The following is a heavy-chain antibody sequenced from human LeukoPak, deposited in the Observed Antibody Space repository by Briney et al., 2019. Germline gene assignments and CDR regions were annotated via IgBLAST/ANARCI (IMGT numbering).Heavy chain of an antibody. J-gene: IGHJ4*02. V-gene: IGHV3-30*02. CDR1: GFTFSSYG. CDR2: VRYDGSNT. Sequence: GGSLRLSCAASGFTFSSYGMSWVRQAPGEGLEWVAFVRYDGSNTNHADSVKGRFTISRDNSKNTLYLQMNSLRTEDTAVYYCAKEAELRFDYWGQGALVTVSS. D-gene: IGHD2-21*01. CDR3: AKEAELRFDY.